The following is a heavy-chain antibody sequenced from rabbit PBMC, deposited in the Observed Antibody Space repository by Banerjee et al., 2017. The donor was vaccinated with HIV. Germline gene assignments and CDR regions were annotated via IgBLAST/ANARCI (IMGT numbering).Heavy chain of an antibody. D-gene: IGHD7-1*01. V-gene: IGHV1S45*01. Sequence: QEQLEESGGDLVKPEGSLTLTCTASGFSFSNKYVMCWVSQAPGKGLEWIACINTSSGNTVYATWAKGRFTISKTSSTVDLKMTSLTAADTATHFCARGGGGYAGYGHGDDAFDPWGQGTLVTVS. J-gene: IGHJ2*01. CDR1: GFSFSNKYV. CDR2: INTSSGNT. CDR3: ARGGGGYAGYGHGDDAFDP.